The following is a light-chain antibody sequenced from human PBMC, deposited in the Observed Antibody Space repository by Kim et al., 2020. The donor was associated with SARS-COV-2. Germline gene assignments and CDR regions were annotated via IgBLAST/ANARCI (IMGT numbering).Light chain of an antibody. Sequence: AIQLAQSPSSLSAFVGDRVTITCRASQVIRSSLAWYQVKPGTPPKLLMSSASNLESGVPSRFSGSGSGTDFTLTISSLQPEDFATYYCQQFYTYPLTFGQGTRLEIK. CDR1: QVIRSS. CDR2: SAS. J-gene: IGKJ5*01. CDR3: QQFYTYPLT. V-gene: IGKV1-13*02.